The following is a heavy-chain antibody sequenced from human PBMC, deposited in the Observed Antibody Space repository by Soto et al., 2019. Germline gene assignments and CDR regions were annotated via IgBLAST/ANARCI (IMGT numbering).Heavy chain of an antibody. Sequence: QVQLVESGGGVAQPGRSLRLSCAASGFSFTSYAMHWVRQAPGTGLEWVALISNDGSNKHFADSVKGRFTISRDTSKNTLFLKWNSLTAVDTAVYYCARGTGYGSVGYTIGAGGQGDLVTVSS. V-gene: IGHV3-30-3*01. CDR1: GFSFTSYA. CDR3: ARGTGYGSVGYTIGA. D-gene: IGHD3-10*01. J-gene: IGHJ4*02. CDR2: ISNDGSNK.